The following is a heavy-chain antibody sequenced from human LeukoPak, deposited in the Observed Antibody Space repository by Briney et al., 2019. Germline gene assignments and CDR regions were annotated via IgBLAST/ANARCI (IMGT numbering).Heavy chain of an antibody. CDR3: ARGTDTKPFWSGYWVDV. V-gene: IGHV3-7*01. CDR2: IKNDGTVK. J-gene: IGHJ6*02. D-gene: IGHD3-3*01. CDR1: GFTFSYHW. Sequence: GGSLTLSCAASGFTFSYHWMTWVRQAPGKGLEWVANIKNDGTVKNYVDSVKGRFTISRDNAKNSLYLQMNSLRAEDTGVYYCARGTDTKPFWSGYWVDVWGQGTTVTVSS.